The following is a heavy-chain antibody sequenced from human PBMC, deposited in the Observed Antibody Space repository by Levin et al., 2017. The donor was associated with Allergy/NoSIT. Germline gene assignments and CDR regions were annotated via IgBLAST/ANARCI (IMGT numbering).Heavy chain of an antibody. J-gene: IGHJ4*02. Sequence: GESLKISCAASGFTFSSYAMSWVRQAPGKGLEWVSAISGSGGSTYYADSVKGRFTISRDKSKNTLYLQMNSLRAEDTAVYYCAKTSGDIVLMVYAPHFDYWGQGTLVTVSS. CDR1: GFTFSSYA. D-gene: IGHD2-8*01. CDR2: ISGSGGST. V-gene: IGHV3-23*01. CDR3: AKTSGDIVLMVYAPHFDY.